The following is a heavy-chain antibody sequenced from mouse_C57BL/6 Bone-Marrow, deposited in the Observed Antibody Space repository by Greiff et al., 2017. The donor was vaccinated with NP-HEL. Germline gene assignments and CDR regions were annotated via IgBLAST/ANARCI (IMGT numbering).Heavy chain of an antibody. CDR3: ARAPPYYGSSPYAMDY. CDR1: GYSITSGYY. D-gene: IGHD1-1*01. Sequence: EVQLQESGPGLVKPSQSLSLTCSVTGYSITSGYYWNWIRQFPGNKLEWMGYISYDGSNNYNPSLKNRISITRDTSKNQFFLKLNSVTTEDTATYYCARAPPYYGSSPYAMDYWGQGTSVTVSS. CDR2: ISYDGSN. V-gene: IGHV3-6*01. J-gene: IGHJ4*01.